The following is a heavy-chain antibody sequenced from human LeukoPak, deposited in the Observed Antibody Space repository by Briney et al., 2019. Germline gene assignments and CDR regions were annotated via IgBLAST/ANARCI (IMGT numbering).Heavy chain of an antibody. D-gene: IGHD6-13*01. J-gene: IGHJ3*02. V-gene: IGHV4-39*01. Sequence: SETLSLTCTVSGGPISSSSYYWGWIRQPPGKGLEWIGSIYYSGSTYYNPSLKSRVTISVDTSKNQFSLKLSSVTAADTAVYYCARHQAAAGGEEAFDIWGQGTMVTVSS. CDR2: IYYSGST. CDR3: ARHQAAAGGEEAFDI. CDR1: GGPISSSSYY.